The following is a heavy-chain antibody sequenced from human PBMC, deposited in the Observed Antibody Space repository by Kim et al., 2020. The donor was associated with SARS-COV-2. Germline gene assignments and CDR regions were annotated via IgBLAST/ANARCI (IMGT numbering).Heavy chain of an antibody. J-gene: IGHJ6*02. V-gene: IGHV1-69*13. CDR2: IIPIFGTA. D-gene: IGHD2-15*01. CDR1: GGTFSSYA. CDR3: ANYCSGGSCSPYYYYGMDV. Sequence: SVKVSCKASGGTFSSYAISWVRQAPGQGLEWMGGIIPIFGTANYAQKFQGRVTITADESTSTAYMELSSLRSEDTAVYYCANYCSGGSCSPYYYYGMDVWGQGTTVTVSS.